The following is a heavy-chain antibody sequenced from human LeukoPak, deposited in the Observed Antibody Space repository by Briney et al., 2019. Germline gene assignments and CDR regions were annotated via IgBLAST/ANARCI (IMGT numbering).Heavy chain of an antibody. D-gene: IGHD1-26*01. J-gene: IGHJ5*02. CDR3: ARDWGSYSLLGYNWFDP. Sequence: QSGGSLRLSCAASGFTFSSYWMSWVRQAPGKGLEWVANIKQDGRERYYVDSVKGRFTISRDNAKNSLYLQMNSLRAEDTAVYYCARDWGSYSLLGYNWFDPWGQGTLVTVSS. V-gene: IGHV3-7*01. CDR1: GFTFSSYW. CDR2: IKQDGRER.